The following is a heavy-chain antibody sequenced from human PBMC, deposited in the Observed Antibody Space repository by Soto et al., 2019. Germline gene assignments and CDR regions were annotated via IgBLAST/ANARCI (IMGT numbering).Heavy chain of an antibody. CDR1: GYTFIRYG. D-gene: IGHD3-10*01. J-gene: IGHJ4*02. CDR3: AREYYYSSGPWD. Sequence: ASVKVSCKASGYTFIRYGITWVRQAPGQGLEWMGWISPYNDYTIYAQKLQGRVTMTTDTSTRIAYMELRGLRSDDTAVYYCAREYYYSSGPWDWGQGTLVTVSS. V-gene: IGHV1-18*01. CDR2: ISPYNDYT.